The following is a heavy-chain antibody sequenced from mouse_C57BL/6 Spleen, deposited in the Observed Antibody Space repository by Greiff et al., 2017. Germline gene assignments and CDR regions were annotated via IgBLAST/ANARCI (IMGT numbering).Heavy chain of an antibody. Sequence: QVQLQQPGAELVKPGASVKMSCKASGYTFTSYWITWVKQRPGQGLEWIGDIYPGSGSTNYNEKFKSKATPTVDTSSSTAYMQLSSLTSEDSAVYYCARESSITTVVAPYAMDYWGQGTSVTVSS. V-gene: IGHV1-55*01. CDR2: IYPGSGST. CDR1: GYTFTSYW. CDR3: ARESSITTVVAPYAMDY. J-gene: IGHJ4*01. D-gene: IGHD1-1*01.